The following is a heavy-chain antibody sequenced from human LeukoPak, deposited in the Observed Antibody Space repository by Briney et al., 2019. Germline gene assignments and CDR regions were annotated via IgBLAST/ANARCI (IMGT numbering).Heavy chain of an antibody. CDR2: INPNSGGT. Sequence: GASVKVSCKASGYTFTSYGISWVRQAPGQGLEWMGWINPNSGGTNYAQKFQGRVTMTRDTSISTAYMELSRLRSDDTAVYYCARDTGAARLWFDPWGQGTLVTVSS. J-gene: IGHJ5*02. D-gene: IGHD6-6*01. CDR3: ARDTGAARLWFDP. CDR1: GYTFTSYG. V-gene: IGHV1-2*02.